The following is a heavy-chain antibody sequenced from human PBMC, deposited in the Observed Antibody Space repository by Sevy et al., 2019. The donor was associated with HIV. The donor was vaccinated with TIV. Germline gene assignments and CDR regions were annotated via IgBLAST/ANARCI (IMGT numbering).Heavy chain of an antibody. D-gene: IGHD3-3*01. V-gene: IGHV1-18*01. CDR2: ISAYTGDT. Sequence: ASVKVSCKTSGYSFNMYGISWVRQAPGQGLEWMGWISAYTGDTDYRQMFRGRVTMTTDASTNTAYMELMRLTSDDTAVYYCARHRPQGVVIIPGSGYHNGADFWGQGTMVTVSS. J-gene: IGHJ6*02. CDR1: GYSFNMYG. CDR3: ARHRPQGVVIIPGSGYHNGADF.